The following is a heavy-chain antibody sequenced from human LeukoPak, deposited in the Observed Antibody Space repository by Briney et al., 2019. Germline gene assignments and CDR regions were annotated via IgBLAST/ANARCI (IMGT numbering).Heavy chain of an antibody. CDR2: IIPIFGTA. CDR3: ARDARTAMVTSYNWFDP. CDR1: GGTFSSYA. V-gene: IGHV1-69*13. Sequence: SVKVSYKASGGTFSSYAISWVRQAPGQGLEWMGGIIPIFGTANYAQKFQGRVTITADESTSTAYMELSSLRSEDTAVYYCARDARTAMVTSYNWFDPWGQGTLVTVSS. J-gene: IGHJ5*02. D-gene: IGHD5-18*01.